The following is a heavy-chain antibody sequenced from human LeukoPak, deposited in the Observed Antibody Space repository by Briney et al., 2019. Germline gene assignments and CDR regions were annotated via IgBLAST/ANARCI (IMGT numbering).Heavy chain of an antibody. CDR3: ARDSSRLGYCSGGSCNYFDY. J-gene: IGHJ4*02. CDR1: GFTFSSYS. V-gene: IGHV3-21*01. CDR2: ISSSSSYI. D-gene: IGHD2-15*01. Sequence: GGSLRLSCAASGFTFSSYSMTWVRQAPGKGLEWVSSISSSSSYIYYADSVKGRFTISRDNAKDSLYLQMNSLRAEDTAVYCCARDSSRLGYCSGGSCNYFDYWGQGTLVTVSS.